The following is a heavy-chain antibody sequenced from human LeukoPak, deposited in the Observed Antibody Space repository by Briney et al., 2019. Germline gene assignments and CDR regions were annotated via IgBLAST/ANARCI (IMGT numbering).Heavy chain of an antibody. Sequence: SETLSLTCTVSGGSISSSCWSWIRQPAGKGLEWVGRIYASGSTHYNPSLKSRVTMSLDTSKNQFSLILISVTAADTAVYYCARDNWNWFDPWGQGTLVTVSS. CDR1: GGSISSSC. CDR3: ARDNWNWFDP. CDR2: IYASGST. D-gene: IGHD1-20*01. J-gene: IGHJ5*02. V-gene: IGHV4-4*07.